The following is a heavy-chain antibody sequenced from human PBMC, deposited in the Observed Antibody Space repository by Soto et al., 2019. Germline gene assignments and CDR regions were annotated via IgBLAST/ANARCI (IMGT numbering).Heavy chain of an antibody. V-gene: IGHV3-7*03. Sequence: GGSLRLSCAASGFTFSSYWMSWVRQAPGKGLEWVANIKQDGSENYYVDSVRGRFTISRDNAKNSLYLQMNSLRAEDTAVYYCVRDAVNGDGLWLVGYWGQGTLVTVSS. CDR1: GFTFSSYW. J-gene: IGHJ4*02. CDR2: IKQDGSEN. D-gene: IGHD4-17*01. CDR3: VRDAVNGDGLWLVGY.